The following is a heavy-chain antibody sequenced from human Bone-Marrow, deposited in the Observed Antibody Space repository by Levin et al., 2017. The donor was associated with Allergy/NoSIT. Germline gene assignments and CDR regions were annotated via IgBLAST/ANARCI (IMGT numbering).Heavy chain of an antibody. CDR1: GGPFSGYY. CDR2: ISQSGRT. CDR3: ARGRSGYYPNDAFDI. Sequence: SETLSLTCGVFGGPFSGYYWNWIRQAPGKGLEWIGEISQSGRTNDNPSLTSRITTSMDPSKNHLSLNPNPVTAADTAIYFCARGRSGYYPNDAFDIWGQGTMVTVSS. V-gene: IGHV4-34*01. D-gene: IGHD5-12*01. J-gene: IGHJ3*02.